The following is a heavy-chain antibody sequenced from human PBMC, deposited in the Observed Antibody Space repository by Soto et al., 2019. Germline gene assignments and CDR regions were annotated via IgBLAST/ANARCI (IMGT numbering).Heavy chain of an antibody. CDR1: GFTFSSYA. D-gene: IGHD2-2*01. Sequence: QPGGSLRLSCAASGFTFSSYAMHWVRQAPGKGLEWVAVISYDGSNKYYADSVRGRFTISRDNSKNTLYLQMNSLRAEDTAVYYCAKDFGVVPFDYWGQGTLVTVSS. V-gene: IGHV3-30-3*01. CDR3: AKDFGVVPFDY. J-gene: IGHJ4*02. CDR2: ISYDGSNK.